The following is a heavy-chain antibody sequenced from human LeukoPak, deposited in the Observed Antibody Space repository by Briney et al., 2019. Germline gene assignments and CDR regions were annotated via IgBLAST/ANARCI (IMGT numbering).Heavy chain of an antibody. CDR2: ISSSGSTI. J-gene: IGHJ4*02. Sequence: PGGSLRLSCAASGFTFSSYEMNWVRQAPGKGLEWVSYISSSGSTIHYADSVKGRFTISRDNAKNSLYLQMNSLRAEDTAVYYCASESNYYGSGSYDHWGQGTLVTVSS. V-gene: IGHV3-48*03. CDR3: ASESNYYGSGSYDH. CDR1: GFTFSSYE. D-gene: IGHD3-10*01.